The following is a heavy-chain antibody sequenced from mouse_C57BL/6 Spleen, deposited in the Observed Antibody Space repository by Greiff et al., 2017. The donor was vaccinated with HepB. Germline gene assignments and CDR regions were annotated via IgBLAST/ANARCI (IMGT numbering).Heavy chain of an antibody. CDR1: GYTFTSYW. CDR3: ARPYFDY. CDR2: IDPSDSYT. J-gene: IGHJ2*01. Sequence: QVQLQQPGAELVKPGASVKLSCKASGYTFTSYWMQSVKQRPGQGLEWIGEIDPSDSYTNYNQKFKGKATLTVDTSSSTAYMQLSSLTSEDSAVYYCARPYFDYWGQGTTLTVSS. V-gene: IGHV1-50*01.